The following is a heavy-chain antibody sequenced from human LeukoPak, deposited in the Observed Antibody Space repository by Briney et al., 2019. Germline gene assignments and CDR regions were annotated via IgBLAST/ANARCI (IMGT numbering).Heavy chain of an antibody. CDR3: AKDRRGYSYGGLFDY. Sequence: GGSLRLSCAASGFTFSSYAMSWVRQAPGKGLEWVPAISGSGGSTYYADSVKGRFTISRDNSKNTLYLQMNSLRAEDTAVYYCAKDRRGYSYGGLFDYWGQGTLVTVSS. V-gene: IGHV3-23*01. D-gene: IGHD5-18*01. CDR2: ISGSGGST. J-gene: IGHJ4*02. CDR1: GFTFSSYA.